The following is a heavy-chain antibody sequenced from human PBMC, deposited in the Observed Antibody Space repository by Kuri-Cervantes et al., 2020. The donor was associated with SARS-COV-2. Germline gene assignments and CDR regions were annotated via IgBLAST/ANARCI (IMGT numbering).Heavy chain of an antibody. V-gene: IGHV3-74*01. CDR3: VRYGDHWNFDY. J-gene: IGHJ4*02. Sequence: GGSLRLSCAASGFSFSSYWMYWARQAPGKGLVWVSRINPDGSYTNNADSVKGRFTLSRDNAKNMLFLQMNSLRAEDTAVYYCVRYGDHWNFDYWGQGTLVTVSS. CDR2: INPDGSYT. CDR1: GFSFSSYW. D-gene: IGHD1-1*01.